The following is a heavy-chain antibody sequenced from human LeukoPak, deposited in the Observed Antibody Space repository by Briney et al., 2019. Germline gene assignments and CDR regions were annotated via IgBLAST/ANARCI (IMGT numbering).Heavy chain of an antibody. CDR2: IYESGSA. J-gene: IGHJ4*02. CDR3: AGHLRLIQLWLT. D-gene: IGHD5-18*01. CDR1: GGSISSSFNY. Sequence: PSETLSLTCTVSGGSISSSFNYWAWIRQPPGKGLEWIGNIYESGSAYYNPSLKSRITMSVDTYENQFSLKLTSVTAADTAVYYCAGHLRLIQLWLTWGQGTLVTVSS. V-gene: IGHV4-39*01.